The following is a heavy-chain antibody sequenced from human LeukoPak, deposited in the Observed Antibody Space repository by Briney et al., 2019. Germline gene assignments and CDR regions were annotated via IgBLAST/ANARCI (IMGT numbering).Heavy chain of an antibody. CDR1: GGSIDRFP. V-gene: IGHV4-4*07. CDR3: AKSYNGKDGYSYFEY. CDR2: IYTCGTS. J-gene: IGHJ4*02. D-gene: IGHD5-24*01. Sequence: SETPSLTCTVSGGSIDRFPWNWIRQPAGKGLEWIGRIYTCGTSSYNPSLKSRVTMSVDTSKNQFSLKVNSVTAADTAVYYCAKSYNGKDGYSYFEYWGQGIPVTVAS.